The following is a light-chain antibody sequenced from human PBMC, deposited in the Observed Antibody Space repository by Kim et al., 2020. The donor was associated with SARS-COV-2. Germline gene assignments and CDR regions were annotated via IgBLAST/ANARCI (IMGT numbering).Light chain of an antibody. CDR1: NIGSKS. CDR2: YDS. Sequence: ATGKTARITCGGNNIGSKSVHWHQQKPGQAPVLVIYYDSDRPSGIPERFSGSNSGNTATLTISRVEAGDEADYYCQVWDSSSDHWVFGGGTQLTVL. V-gene: IGLV3-21*04. CDR3: QVWDSSSDHWV. J-gene: IGLJ3*02.